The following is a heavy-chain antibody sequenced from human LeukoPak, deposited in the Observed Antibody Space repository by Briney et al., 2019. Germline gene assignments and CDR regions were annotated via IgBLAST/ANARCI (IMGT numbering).Heavy chain of an antibody. J-gene: IGHJ4*02. Sequence: GGSLRLSCEVSGFTFRNFWMTWVRQAPGKGLEWVGRIKSKSDGETIDYAAAVKGRFIISRDDSKDTVFLHMNSLKTEDTAVYYCATDLKYFYDTSGYGIWGQGTPVTVS. D-gene: IGHD3-22*01. CDR2: IKSKSDGETI. V-gene: IGHV3-15*01. CDR3: ATDLKYFYDTSGYGI. CDR1: GFTFRNFW.